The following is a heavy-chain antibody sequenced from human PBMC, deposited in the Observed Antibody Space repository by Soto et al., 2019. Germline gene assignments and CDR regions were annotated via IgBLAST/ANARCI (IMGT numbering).Heavy chain of an antibody. Sequence: GSLRLSCRASVSDFSTYSMNWVRQAPGQGLEWIAYVSLDSDSIQYADSVKGRFTISRDDAENSLYLQMDSLRDEDTATYYCARLYYDYVWGQGTTVTVSS. CDR1: VSDFSTYS. J-gene: IGHJ6*02. V-gene: IGHV3-48*02. CDR2: VSLDSDSI. CDR3: ARLYYDYV. D-gene: IGHD3-3*01.